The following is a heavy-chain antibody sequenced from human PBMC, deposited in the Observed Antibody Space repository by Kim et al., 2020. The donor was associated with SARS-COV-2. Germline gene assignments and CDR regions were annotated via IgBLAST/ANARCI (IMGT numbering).Heavy chain of an antibody. Sequence: STSYAESVKGRFTIYRDNAKNTLYLQTNSLRAEDTAVYYCARGDEDAFDIWGQGTMVTVSS. D-gene: IGHD2-21*01. V-gene: IGHV3-74*01. CDR2: ST. CDR3: ARGDEDAFDI. J-gene: IGHJ3*02.